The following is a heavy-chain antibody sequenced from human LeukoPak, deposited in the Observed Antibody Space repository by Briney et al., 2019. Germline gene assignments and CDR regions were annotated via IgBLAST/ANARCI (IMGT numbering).Heavy chain of an antibody. Sequence: GGSLRLSCAASGFTFSSYAMSWVRQAPGKGLEWVSAISGSGGSTYYADSVKGRFTISRDNSKNTLYLQMNSLKAEDTAVYYCAKSAYYYDSSGYYYFDYWGQGTLVTVSS. CDR3: AKSAYYYDSSGYYYFDY. J-gene: IGHJ4*02. D-gene: IGHD3-22*01. CDR2: ISGSGGST. V-gene: IGHV3-23*01. CDR1: GFTFSSYA.